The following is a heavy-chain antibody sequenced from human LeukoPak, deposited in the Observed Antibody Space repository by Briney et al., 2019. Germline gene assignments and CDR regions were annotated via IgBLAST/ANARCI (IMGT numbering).Heavy chain of an antibody. CDR3: ARDVDYYDTSPLGWFDP. Sequence: GGSLRLSCAASGFTFSSSWMSWVRQTPGKGLGWVANINQDGSEKYYLDSVKGRFTISRDNAKNSLYLQMNSLRAEDTAVYYCARDVDYYDTSPLGWFDPWGQGTLVTVSS. CDR2: INQDGSEK. V-gene: IGHV3-7*01. J-gene: IGHJ5*02. CDR1: GFTFSSSW. D-gene: IGHD3-22*01.